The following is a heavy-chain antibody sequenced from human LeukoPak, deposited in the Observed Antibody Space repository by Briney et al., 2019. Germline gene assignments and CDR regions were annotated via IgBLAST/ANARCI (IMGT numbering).Heavy chain of an antibody. V-gene: IGHV4-34*01. CDR3: AREDYHLWSGYSSWVDP. Sequence: PSETLSLTCAVYGGSFSGYYRSWIRQPPGKGLEWIGYIYHSGSTYYNPSLKSRVTISVDRSKNQFSLKLSSVTAADTAVYYCAREDYHLWSGYSSWVDPLGQGTPVTGS. CDR1: GGSFSGYY. J-gene: IGHJ5*02. CDR2: IYHSGST. D-gene: IGHD3-3*01.